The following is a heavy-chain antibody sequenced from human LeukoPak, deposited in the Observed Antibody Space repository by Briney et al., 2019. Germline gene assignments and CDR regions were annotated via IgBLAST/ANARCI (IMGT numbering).Heavy chain of an antibody. V-gene: IGHV3-49*03. CDR2: IRSKAYGETA. CDR3: TRDRGAYNLYDY. CDR1: GFTFGDYA. Sequence: PGGSLRLSCTASGFTFGDYAMSWIRQAPGKGLERVGFIRSKAYGETADYAASVKGRFTISRDDSKAIAYLQMNSLKTEDTAAYHCTRDRGAYNLYDYWGQGTLVTVSS. D-gene: IGHD1-1*01. J-gene: IGHJ4*02.